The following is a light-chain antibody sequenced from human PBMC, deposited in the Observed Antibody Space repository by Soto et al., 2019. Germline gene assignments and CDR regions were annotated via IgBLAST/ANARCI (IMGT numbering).Light chain of an antibody. V-gene: IGKV3-15*01. CDR3: QQYQNWPLT. Sequence: EVVMTQSPATLSVSPGERATLSCRASQYISTNLAWYQQRPGQAPRLLIFGASTRATGIPASFSGSGSGTEFTLSISRRQSEDFAVYYCQQYQNWPLTFGPGTKVHV. CDR2: GAS. J-gene: IGKJ3*01. CDR1: QYISTN.